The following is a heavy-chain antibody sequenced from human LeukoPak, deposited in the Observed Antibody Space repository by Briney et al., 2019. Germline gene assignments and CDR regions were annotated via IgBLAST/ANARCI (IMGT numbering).Heavy chain of an antibody. Sequence: SVKVSCTASGGTFSSYAISGVRQAPGQGLEWMGGIIPIFSTANYAQKFQGRVTITAEESTSTAYMELSSLRSEDTAVYYCARLRDGYMLIWGQGTMVTVSS. J-gene: IGHJ3*02. D-gene: IGHD5-24*01. CDR1: GGTFSSYA. V-gene: IGHV1-69*13. CDR3: ARLRDGYMLI. CDR2: IIPIFSTA.